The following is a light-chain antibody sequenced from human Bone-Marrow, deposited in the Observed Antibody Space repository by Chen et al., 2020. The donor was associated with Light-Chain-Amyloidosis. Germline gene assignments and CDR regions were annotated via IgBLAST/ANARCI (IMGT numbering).Light chain of an antibody. V-gene: IGKV3-20*01. Sequence: EIVLTQSPGTLSLSPGEGANLSCRASQTISSNYLTWYQQKFGQAPRLLIYGSSSRATGIPDRFTGSRSGTDFPLTINRLEPEDFAMYYCQQYGTSPLTFGGGTKVEIK. CDR3: QQYGTSPLT. J-gene: IGKJ4*01. CDR2: GSS. CDR1: QTISSNY.